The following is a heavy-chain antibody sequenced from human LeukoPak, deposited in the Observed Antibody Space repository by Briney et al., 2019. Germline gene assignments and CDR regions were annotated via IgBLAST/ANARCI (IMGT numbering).Heavy chain of an antibody. V-gene: IGHV3-30-3*01. Sequence: PGRSLRLSCAASGFTFSSYAMHWVRQAQGKGLEWVAVISYDGSNKYYADSGKVRLTISRDNSKNTLYLQMNSLRAEDTAVYYCARGTGYSYGYEPDYWGQGTLVTVSS. D-gene: IGHD5-18*01. CDR1: GFTFSSYA. CDR3: ARGTGYSYGYEPDY. CDR2: ISYDGSNK. J-gene: IGHJ4*02.